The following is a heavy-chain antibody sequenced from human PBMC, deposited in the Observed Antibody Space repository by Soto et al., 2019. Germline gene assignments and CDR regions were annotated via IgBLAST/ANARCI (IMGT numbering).Heavy chain of an antibody. CDR1: GFTFSSYA. CDR3: AKGVTFGEGSPVNNWFDP. CDR2: ISGSGGST. J-gene: IGHJ5*02. V-gene: IGHV3-23*01. D-gene: IGHD3-10*01. Sequence: GGSLRLSCAASGFTFSSYAMSWVRQAPGKGLEWVSAISGSGGSTYYADSVKGRFTISRDNSKNTLYLQMNSLRAEDTAVYYCAKGVTFGEGSPVNNWFDPWGQGTLVTVSS.